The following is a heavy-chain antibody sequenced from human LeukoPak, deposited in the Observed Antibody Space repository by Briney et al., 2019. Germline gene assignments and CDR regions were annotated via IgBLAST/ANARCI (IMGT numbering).Heavy chain of an antibody. J-gene: IGHJ4*02. CDR2: ISSSSRYI. D-gene: IGHD1-26*01. V-gene: IGHV3-21*01. CDR3: ARAGLDSGSYFTDY. Sequence: PGGSLRLSCAVSGFTFSRYSMNWVRQAPGKGLEWVSSISSSSRYIYYADSAKGRFTISRDNAKNSLYLQMNSLRAEDTAVYYCARAGLDSGSYFTDYWGQGTLVTVSS. CDR1: GFTFSRYS.